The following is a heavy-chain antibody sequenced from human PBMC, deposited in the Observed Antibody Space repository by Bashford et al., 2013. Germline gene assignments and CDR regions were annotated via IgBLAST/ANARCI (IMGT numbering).Heavy chain of an antibody. CDR3: ARAGSYNLNY. CDR1: GYPISAGYY. Sequence: SSETLSLTCAVSGYPISAGYYWGWIRQPPGKGLEWIGSIYQSGRTYYNPSLNSRVIISVDTSKNQFSLKLSSVTAADTAVYYCARAGSYNLNYWGQGTLVTVSS. CDR2: IYQSGRT. D-gene: IGHD1-1*01. V-gene: IGHV4-38-2*01. J-gene: IGHJ4*01.